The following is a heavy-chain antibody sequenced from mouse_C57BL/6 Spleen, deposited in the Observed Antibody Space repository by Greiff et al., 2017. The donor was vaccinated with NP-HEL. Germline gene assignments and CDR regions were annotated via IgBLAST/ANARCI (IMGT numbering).Heavy chain of an antibody. D-gene: IGHD2-2*01. J-gene: IGHJ2*01. CDR3: ARGGSTMVTTFDY. CDR1: GYTFTSYW. Sequence: VQLQQPGAELVKPGASVKLSCKASGYTFTSYWMQWVKQRPGQGLEWIGEIDPSDSYTNYNQKFKGKATLTVDTSSSTAYMQLSSLTSEDSAVYYCARGGSTMVTTFDYWGQGTTLTVSS. V-gene: IGHV1-50*01. CDR2: IDPSDSYT.